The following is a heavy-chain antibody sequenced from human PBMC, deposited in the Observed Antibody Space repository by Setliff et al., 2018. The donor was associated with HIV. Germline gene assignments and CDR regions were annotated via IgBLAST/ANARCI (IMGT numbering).Heavy chain of an antibody. CDR3: ARQLSNSLES. CDR2: ISPHNGDT. V-gene: IGHV1-2*02. D-gene: IGHD7-27*01. Sequence: ASVKVSCKASGYTFTDYFIHWVRQAPGQGLEWMGWISPHNGDTTIPQRFQGRVTMTTDTSISTAYMELRGLRSDDTAVYYCARQLSNSLESWGQGTLVTVSS. CDR1: GYTFTDYF. J-gene: IGHJ4*02.